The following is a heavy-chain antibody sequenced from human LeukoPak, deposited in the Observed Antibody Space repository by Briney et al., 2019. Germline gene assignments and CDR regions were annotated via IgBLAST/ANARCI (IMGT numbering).Heavy chain of an antibody. D-gene: IGHD5-12*01. V-gene: IGHV4-39*07. CDR3: ARASALNRYSGSNFDP. Sequence: SETLSLTCTVSGGSISSSSYYWDWIRQPPGKGLEWIGSIYYRGSTYYNPSLKSRVTISVDTSKNQFSLKLSSVTAADTAVYYCARASALNRYSGSNFDPWGQGTLVTVSS. CDR1: GGSISSSSYY. J-gene: IGHJ5*02. CDR2: IYYRGST.